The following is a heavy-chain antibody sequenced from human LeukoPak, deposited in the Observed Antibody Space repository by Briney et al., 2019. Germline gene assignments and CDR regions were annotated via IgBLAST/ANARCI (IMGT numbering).Heavy chain of an antibody. CDR3: ARAVRGYSDYESPSFDY. J-gene: IGHJ4*02. V-gene: IGHV1-69*02. CDR1: GGTFSSYT. Sequence: SVKVSCKASGGTFSSYTISWVRQAPGQGLEWMGRIIPILDITNYAQKFQGRVTITADKFTSTVYMELSSLRSEDTAVNYCARAVRGYSDYESPSFDYWGQGTLVTVSS. D-gene: IGHD5-12*01. CDR2: IIPILDIT.